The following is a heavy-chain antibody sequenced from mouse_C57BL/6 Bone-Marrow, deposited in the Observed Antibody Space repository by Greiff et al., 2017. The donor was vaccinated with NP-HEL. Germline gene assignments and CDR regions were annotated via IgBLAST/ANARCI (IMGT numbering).Heavy chain of an antibody. D-gene: IGHD2-5*01. CDR3: ARGVSKTWKCDD. CDR2: INPSNGGT. J-gene: IGHJ2*01. CDR1: GYTFTSYW. V-gene: IGHV1-53*01. Sequence: QVQLQQPGTELVKPGASVKLSCKASGYTFTSYWMHWVKQRPGQGLEWIGNINPSNGGTNYNEKFKSKATLTVDKSSSTGYMKHSSLTSEDSAVYYCARGVSKTWKCDDWGKGTTLTGSA.